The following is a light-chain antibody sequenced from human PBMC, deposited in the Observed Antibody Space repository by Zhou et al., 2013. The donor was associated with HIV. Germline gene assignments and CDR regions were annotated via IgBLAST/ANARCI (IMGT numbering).Light chain of an antibody. CDR2: WAS. V-gene: IGKV4-1*01. Sequence: DIVMTQSPDSLAVSLGERATINCKSSQSVLYNSNNKNYLAWYQQKPGQPPKLLIYWASTRESGVPDRFSGSGSGTDFTLTISSLQAADVAVYYCQQYYGFPPYTFGQGTKLEIK. CDR3: QQYYGFPPYT. J-gene: IGKJ2*01. CDR1: QSVLYNSNNKNY.